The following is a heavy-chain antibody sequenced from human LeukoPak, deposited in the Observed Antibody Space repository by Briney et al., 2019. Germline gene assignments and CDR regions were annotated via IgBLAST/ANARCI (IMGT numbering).Heavy chain of an antibody. CDR2: IYYSGST. V-gene: IGHV4-39*02. Sequence: SETLSLTCTVSGGSISNTSYYWGWIRQPPGKGLEWIGTIYYSGSTYYNPSLKSRVTISVDTSKNHFSLKLSSVTAADTAVYYCASSGWYEGGVYWGQGTLVTVSS. CDR1: GGSISNTSYY. D-gene: IGHD6-19*01. CDR3: ASSGWYEGGVY. J-gene: IGHJ4*02.